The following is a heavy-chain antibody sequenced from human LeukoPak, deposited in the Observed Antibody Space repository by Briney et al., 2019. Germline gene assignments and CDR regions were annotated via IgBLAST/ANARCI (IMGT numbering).Heavy chain of an antibody. CDR3: ARDKVVGATHFDY. Sequence: GGSLRLSCVASGFTFSSYWMSWVLQAPGKGLEWVANIKQDGSDKNYVDSVKGRFTISRDNAKNSLYLQMHSLRAEDTAVYYCARDKVVGATHFDYWGQGTLVTVSS. CDR2: IKQDGSDK. J-gene: IGHJ4*02. CDR1: GFTFSSYW. V-gene: IGHV3-7*01. D-gene: IGHD1-26*01.